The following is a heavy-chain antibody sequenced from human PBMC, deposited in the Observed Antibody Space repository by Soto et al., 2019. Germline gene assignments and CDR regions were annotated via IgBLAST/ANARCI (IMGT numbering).Heavy chain of an antibody. Sequence: PGGSLGLACSASGFIFSNYAMSWVRQAPGRGLEWVSAISGSGATTYYPDSVKGRFTISRDNSKNTLYLQMNNLRADDTAVYYCTKGGIPRRYNIPKVDFDYWGQGSLVTVSS. CDR2: ISGSGATT. CDR1: GFIFSNYA. V-gene: IGHV3-23*01. CDR3: TKGGIPRRYNIPKVDFDY. D-gene: IGHD1-1*01. J-gene: IGHJ4*02.